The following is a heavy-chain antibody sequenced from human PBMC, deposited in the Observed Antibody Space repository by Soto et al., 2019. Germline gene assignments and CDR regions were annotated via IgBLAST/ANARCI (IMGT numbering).Heavy chain of an antibody. CDR2: IIPIFGTA. Sequence: SVKVSCKASGGTFSSYAISWGRQAPGQGVEWLGGIIPIFGTANYAQKFQGRVTITADESTSTAYMELSSLRSEDTAVYYCARGSGYSGYEGDYYYYGMDVWGQGTTVTVSS. J-gene: IGHJ6*02. CDR1: GGTFSSYA. V-gene: IGHV1-69*13. CDR3: ARGSGYSGYEGDYYYYGMDV. D-gene: IGHD5-12*01.